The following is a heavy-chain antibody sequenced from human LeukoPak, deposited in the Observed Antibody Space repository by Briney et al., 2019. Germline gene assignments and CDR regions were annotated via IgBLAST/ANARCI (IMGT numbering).Heavy chain of an antibody. CDR3: AKSLYGSGSYYNWFDP. CDR2: INHRGST. D-gene: IGHD3-10*01. J-gene: IGHJ5*02. V-gene: IGHV4-34*01. Sequence: SETLSLTCAVYGGSFSGYYWSWIRQSPGKGLEWIGEINHRGSTNYNPSLKRRVTISVDTSKNQFSLKLSSVTAADTAVYYCAKSLYGSGSYYNWFDPWGQGTLVTVSS. CDR1: GGSFSGYY.